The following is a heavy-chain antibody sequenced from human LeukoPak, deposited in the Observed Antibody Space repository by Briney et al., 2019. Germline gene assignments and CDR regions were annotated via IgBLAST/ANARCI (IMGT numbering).Heavy chain of an antibody. Sequence: IPILGIANYAQKFQGRVTITADKSTSTAYMELSSLRSEDTAVYYCAREVLYNWNRVAGFDPWGQGTLVTVSS. CDR2: IPILGIA. V-gene: IGHV1-69*04. J-gene: IGHJ5*02. D-gene: IGHD1-20*01. CDR3: AREVLYNWNRVAGFDP.